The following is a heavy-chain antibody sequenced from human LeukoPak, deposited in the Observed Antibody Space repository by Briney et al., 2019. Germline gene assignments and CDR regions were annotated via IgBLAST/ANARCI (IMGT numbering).Heavy chain of an antibody. Sequence: GASVKVSCKASGYTFTSYGISWVRQAPGQGLEWMGWINAGNGNTKYSQKFQGRVTITRDTSASTAYMELSSLRSEDTAVYYCARVYSGSYYGYWGQGTLVTVSS. J-gene: IGHJ4*02. CDR1: GYTFTSYG. D-gene: IGHD1-26*01. CDR2: INAGNGNT. V-gene: IGHV1-3*01. CDR3: ARVYSGSYYGY.